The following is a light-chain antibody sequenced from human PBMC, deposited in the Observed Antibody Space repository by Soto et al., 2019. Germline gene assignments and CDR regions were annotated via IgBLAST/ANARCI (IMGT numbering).Light chain of an antibody. CDR1: QSVSSN. CDR3: QQFQSSLRT. J-gene: IGKJ1*01. CDR2: GAS. V-gene: IGKV3-20*01. Sequence: IVLTQSPGTLSVSPGERATLSCMASQSVSSNLAWYQQKPGQAPRLLIYGASSRATGIPDRFSGSGSGTDFTLTISGLEPEDFAVYYCQQFQSSLRTFGQGTKVDIK.